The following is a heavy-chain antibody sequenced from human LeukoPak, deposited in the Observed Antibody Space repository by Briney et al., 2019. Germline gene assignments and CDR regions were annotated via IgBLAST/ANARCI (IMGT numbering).Heavy chain of an antibody. Sequence: GRSLRLSCAASGLTFSSYAMHWVRQAPGKGLEWVAVISYDGSNKYYADSVKGRFTISRDNSKNTLYLQMNSLRAEDTAVYYCARVSYDSSGYCQNPIDYWGQGTLVTVSS. V-gene: IGHV3-30*04. CDR1: GLTFSSYA. CDR2: ISYDGSNK. CDR3: ARVSYDSSGYCQNPIDY. J-gene: IGHJ4*02. D-gene: IGHD3-22*01.